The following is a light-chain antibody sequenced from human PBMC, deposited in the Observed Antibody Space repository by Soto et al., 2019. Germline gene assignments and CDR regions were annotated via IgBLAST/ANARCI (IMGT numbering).Light chain of an antibody. CDR3: QQFNNYPRT. CDR1: HDISSA. J-gene: IGKJ1*01. Sequence: AVQLTQSPSSLSAFVGDRVTITCLASHDISSALAWYQQKPGRAPKLLIYDASKLQSGVPSRFSGSGYGTDFTLTICSLQPEDFATYSCQQFNNYPRTFGQGTKVDIK. V-gene: IGKV1D-13*01. CDR2: DAS.